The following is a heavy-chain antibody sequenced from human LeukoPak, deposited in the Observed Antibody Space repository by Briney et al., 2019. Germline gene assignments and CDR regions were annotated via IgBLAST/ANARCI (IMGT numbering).Heavy chain of an antibody. CDR3: AKTYSRMYFQH. CDR2: IYYSGST. J-gene: IGHJ1*01. V-gene: IGHV4-31*11. Sequence: SETLSLTCAVYGGSFSGYYWSWIRQHPGKGLEWIGYIYYSGSTYYNPSLKSRVTISVDTSKNQFSLKLSSVTAADTAVYYCAKTYSRMYFQHWGQGTLVTVSS. CDR1: GGSFSGYY. D-gene: IGHD2-15*01.